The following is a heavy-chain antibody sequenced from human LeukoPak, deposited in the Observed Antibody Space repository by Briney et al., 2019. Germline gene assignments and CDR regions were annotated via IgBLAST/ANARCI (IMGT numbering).Heavy chain of an antibody. J-gene: IGHJ6*02. Sequence: GGPLRLSCAASGFTFSSYAMHWVRQAPGKGLEWVAVISYDGSNKYYADSVKGRFTISRDNSKNTLYLQMNSLRAEDTAVYYCAREWDCSSTSCSDYYYGMDVWGQGTTVTVSS. CDR2: ISYDGSNK. CDR1: GFTFSSYA. CDR3: AREWDCSSTSCSDYYYGMDV. D-gene: IGHD2-2*01. V-gene: IGHV3-30-3*01.